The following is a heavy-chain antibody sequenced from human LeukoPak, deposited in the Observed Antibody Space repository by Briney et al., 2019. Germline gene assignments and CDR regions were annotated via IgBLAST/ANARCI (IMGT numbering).Heavy chain of an antibody. V-gene: IGHV3-33*01. CDR1: GFTFSSYG. Sequence: GGSLRLSCAASGFTFSSYGMHWVRQAPGKGLEWVAAIWNDGGKKYNADSVKGRFTISRDNSKNTVYLQMNSLRAEDTAVYYCVRWVFEYWGQGTLVTVSS. J-gene: IGHJ4*02. CDR3: VRWVFEY. CDR2: IWNDGGKK.